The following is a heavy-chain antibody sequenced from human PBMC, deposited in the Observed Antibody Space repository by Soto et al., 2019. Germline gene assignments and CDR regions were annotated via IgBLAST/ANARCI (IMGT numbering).Heavy chain of an antibody. D-gene: IGHD1-26*01. J-gene: IGHJ6*02. CDR3: ARDPGDRNGVSV. Sequence: VQVVESGGGLVQPGGSLRLSCAASGFTVSSDYMSWVRQAPGKGLEWVSVIYSGGSTYYADSEKGRITISRDNSKSTLYLQMNSLRAEDTAVYYCARDPGDRNGVSVWGQGTTVTVSS. CDR1: GFTVSSDY. V-gene: IGHV3-66*01. CDR2: IYSGGST.